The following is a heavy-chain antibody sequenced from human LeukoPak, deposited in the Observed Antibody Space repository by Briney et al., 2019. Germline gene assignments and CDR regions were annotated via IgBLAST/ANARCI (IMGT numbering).Heavy chain of an antibody. CDR2: INHSGST. CDR3: ARGSRYSSSWYVRNWFDP. V-gene: IGHV4-34*01. CDR1: GGSFSGYY. D-gene: IGHD6-13*01. Sequence: KASETLSLTCAVCGGSFSGYYWSWIRQPPGKGLEWIGEINHSGSTNYNPSLKSRVTISVDTSKNQFSLKLSSVTAADTAVYYCARGSRYSSSWYVRNWFDPWGQGTLVTVSS. J-gene: IGHJ5*02.